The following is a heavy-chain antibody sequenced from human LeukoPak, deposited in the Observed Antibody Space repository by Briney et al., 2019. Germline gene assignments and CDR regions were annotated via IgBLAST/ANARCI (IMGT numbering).Heavy chain of an antibody. CDR3: ARDTAGDDSSGYYPPKFDY. J-gene: IGHJ4*02. CDR2: IYYSGST. D-gene: IGHD3-22*01. CDR1: GGSISSGGYY. Sequence: SETLSLTCTVSGGSISSGGYYWSWIRQHPGKGLEWIGYIYYSGSTYYNPSLKGRVTISVDTSKNQFSLKLSSVTAADTAVYYCARDTAGDDSSGYYPPKFDYWGQGTLVTVSS. V-gene: IGHV4-31*03.